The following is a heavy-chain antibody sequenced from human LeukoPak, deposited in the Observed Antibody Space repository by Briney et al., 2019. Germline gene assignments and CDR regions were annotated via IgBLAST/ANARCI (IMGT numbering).Heavy chain of an antibody. CDR1: GFTVSSNY. D-gene: IGHD2-2*02. CDR2: LSGGGDKT. Sequence: GGSLRLSCAASGFTVSSNYMSWVRQAPGKGLEWVSTLSGGGDKTDYADSVKGRFTISRDNSNNTLYLQMNSLRVEDTAMYYCAKTRAIVTAAINYWGQGTLVTVSS. J-gene: IGHJ4*02. V-gene: IGHV3-23*01. CDR3: AKTRAIVTAAINY.